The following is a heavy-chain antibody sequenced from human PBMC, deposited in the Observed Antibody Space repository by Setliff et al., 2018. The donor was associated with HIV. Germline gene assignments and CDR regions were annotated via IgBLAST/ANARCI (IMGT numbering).Heavy chain of an antibody. CDR3: TRHRGPPWDAFDI. Sequence: PSETLSLTCSVSGGSITSSGYHWGWIHQPPGKGLEWIGNIYYSGDTFYNASLRSRLTLSVDTSKNQFSLKLNSVTASDTAMYYCTRHRGPPWDAFDIWGQGAMVTVSS. CDR2: IYYSGDT. CDR1: GGSITSSGYH. J-gene: IGHJ3*02. V-gene: IGHV4-39*01.